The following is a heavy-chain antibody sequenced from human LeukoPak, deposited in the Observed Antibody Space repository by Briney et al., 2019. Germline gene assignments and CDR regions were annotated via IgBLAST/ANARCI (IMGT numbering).Heavy chain of an antibody. CDR2: INPSGGST. J-gene: IGHJ6*02. Sequence: GASVKVSCKAAGYTFTSYYMHWVRQAPGQGLEWMGIINPSGGSTSYAQKFQGRVTMTRDTSTSTVYMELSSLRSEDTAVYYCARAKTIPFWSGYFSYYYYGMDVWGQGTTVTVSS. V-gene: IGHV1-46*01. CDR1: GYTFTSYY. CDR3: ARAKTIPFWSGYFSYYYYGMDV. D-gene: IGHD3-3*01.